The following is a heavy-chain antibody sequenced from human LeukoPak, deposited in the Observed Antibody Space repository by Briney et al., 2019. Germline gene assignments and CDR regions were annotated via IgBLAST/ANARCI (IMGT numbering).Heavy chain of an antibody. V-gene: IGHV1-8*01. J-gene: IGHJ5*02. D-gene: IGHD4-23*01. Sequence: GASVTVSCKASGYTSTSYDINWVRQATGQGLGWVGWMSPNSGNTGYAQKFQGRVTMTRNTFISTAYMELSSLRSEDTAVYYCAVDYGGNSGWFDPWGQGTLVTVSS. CDR1: GYTSTSYD. CDR3: AVDYGGNSGWFDP. CDR2: MSPNSGNT.